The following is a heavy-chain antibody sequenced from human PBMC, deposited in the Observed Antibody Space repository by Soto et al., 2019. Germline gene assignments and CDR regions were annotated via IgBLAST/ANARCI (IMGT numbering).Heavy chain of an antibody. V-gene: IGHV3-7*01. Sequence: EAQLVESGGGLVQPGGSVRLSCAASGFTFSSYWMSWVRQAPGKGLEWVANIKQDGSEKYYVDSEKGRFTISRDNAKNSLYLQMNSLRAEDTAVYYCAREEADSSADLIDPWGQGTMVTVSS. CDR1: GFTFSSYW. D-gene: IGHD6-19*01. CDR3: AREEADSSADLIDP. CDR2: IKQDGSEK. J-gene: IGHJ5*02.